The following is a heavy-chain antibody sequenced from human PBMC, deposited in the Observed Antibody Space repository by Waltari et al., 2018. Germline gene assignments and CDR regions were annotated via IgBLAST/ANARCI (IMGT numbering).Heavy chain of an antibody. CDR3: ARDLYCSSTSCYTYGLYYYYYGMDV. J-gene: IGHJ6*02. CDR2: ISRSGSTI. Sequence: EVQLVESGGGLVQPGGSLRLSCAASGFTFSSYEMNWVRPAPGQGLAWVFYISRSGSTIYYADSVKGRFTISRDNAKNSLYLQMNSLRAEDTAVYYCARDLYCSSTSCYTYGLYYYYYGMDVWGQGTTVTVSS. D-gene: IGHD2-2*02. V-gene: IGHV3-48*03. CDR1: GFTFSSYE.